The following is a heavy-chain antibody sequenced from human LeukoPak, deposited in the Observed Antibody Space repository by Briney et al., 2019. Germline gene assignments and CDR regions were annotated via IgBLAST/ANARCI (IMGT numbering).Heavy chain of an antibody. Sequence: SETLSLTCTVSGGSISGYFWSCIRQPPGKGLEWIGYIYYTGSTNYNPSPKSRVTLSLDTSKDQFSLNLSSVTAADTAVYYCARSERGYSYGWYDYWGQGTLVTVSS. J-gene: IGHJ4*02. D-gene: IGHD5-18*01. CDR1: GGSISGYF. CDR2: IYYTGST. CDR3: ARSERGYSYGWYDY. V-gene: IGHV4-59*01.